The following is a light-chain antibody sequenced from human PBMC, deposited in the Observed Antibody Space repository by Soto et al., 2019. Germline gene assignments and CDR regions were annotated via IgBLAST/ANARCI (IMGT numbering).Light chain of an antibody. CDR2: NTS. V-gene: IGKV3-20*01. CDR3: QHYGGAFI. CDR1: QSINYKS. Sequence: EIVLTQSPGTLSLSPGEGATVSCRVSQSINYKSLVWYQRKFGQAPRLLIYNTSSRATGIPDRFSGSGSGTDFPLSISRLEPEDFGVYYCQHYGGAFIFGPGTKVDFK. J-gene: IGKJ3*01.